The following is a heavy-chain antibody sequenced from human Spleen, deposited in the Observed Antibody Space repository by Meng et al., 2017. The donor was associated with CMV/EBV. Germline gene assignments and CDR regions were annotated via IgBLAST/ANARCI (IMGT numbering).Heavy chain of an antibody. CDR2: ISWDGGST. J-gene: IGHJ4*02. Sequence: GALRLSCAASGFTFDDYAMHWVRQAPGKGLEWVSLISWDGGSTYYADSVKGRFTISRDNAKNSLYLQMSSLRAEDTAVYYCARVYGSRGGSDHWGQGTLVTVSS. V-gene: IGHV3-43D*03. D-gene: IGHD4-23*01. CDR1: GFTFDDYA. CDR3: ARVYGSRGGSDH.